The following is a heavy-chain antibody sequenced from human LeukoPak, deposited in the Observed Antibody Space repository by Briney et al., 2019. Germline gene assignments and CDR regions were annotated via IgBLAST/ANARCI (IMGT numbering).Heavy chain of an antibody. V-gene: IGHV3-23*01. CDR2: ISGSGGGT. D-gene: IGHD3-22*01. CDR3: AKRGVVIRVILVGFHKEAYYFDS. Sequence: GGSLRLSCAVSGFSVSSFGMSWVRQAPGKGLEWVAGISGSGGGTQYADSVKGRFTISRDNRKNTLYLQMNSLRAEDTAMYFCAKRGVVIRVILVGFHKEAYYFDSWGQGALVTVSS. J-gene: IGHJ4*02. CDR1: GFSVSSFG.